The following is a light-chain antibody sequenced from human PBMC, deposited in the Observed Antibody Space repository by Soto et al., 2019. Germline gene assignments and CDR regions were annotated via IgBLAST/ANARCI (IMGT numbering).Light chain of an antibody. Sequence: EIVMTQSPATLSVSPGERATLSCRASQSVSSDLAWYQHKPGQAPRLLIYGASTRATGIPVRFSGSGSGTDFTLTISSLQSEDFAVYYCQHYHSQPLTFGGGTKVEIK. CDR2: GAS. J-gene: IGKJ4*01. CDR1: QSVSSD. CDR3: QHYHSQPLT. V-gene: IGKV3-15*01.